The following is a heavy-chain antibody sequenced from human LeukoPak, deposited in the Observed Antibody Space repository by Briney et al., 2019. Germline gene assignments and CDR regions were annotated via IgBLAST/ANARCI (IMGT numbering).Heavy chain of an antibody. CDR3: ASSPRYNWNYLYYFDY. D-gene: IGHD1-7*01. CDR1: GGSISSYY. Sequence: SETLSLTCTVSGGSISSYYWSWIRQPPGKGLEWIGYIYYSGSTNYNPSLKSRVTISVDTSKNQFSLKLSSVTAADTAVYYCASSPRYNWNYLYYFDYWGQGTLVTVS. V-gene: IGHV4-59*01. CDR2: IYYSGST. J-gene: IGHJ4*02.